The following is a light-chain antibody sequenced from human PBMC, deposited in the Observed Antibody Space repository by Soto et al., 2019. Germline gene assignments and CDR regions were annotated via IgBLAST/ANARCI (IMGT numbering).Light chain of an antibody. CDR2: EVS. V-gene: IGLV2-14*01. CDR1: SSDVVGYDY. J-gene: IGLJ2*01. Sequence: QSVLTQPASVSVSPGQSISISCTGTSSDVVGYDYVSWYQQHPGKAPKLKIYEVSNRPSGVSIRFSGSKSGNTASLTISGLQAEDEADYYCSSYTITSTVVFGGGTKLTVL. CDR3: SSYTITSTVV.